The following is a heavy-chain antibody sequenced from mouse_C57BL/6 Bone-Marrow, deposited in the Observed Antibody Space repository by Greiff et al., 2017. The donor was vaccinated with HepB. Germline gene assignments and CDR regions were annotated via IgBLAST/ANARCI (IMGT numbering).Heavy chain of an antibody. CDR2: IDPENGDT. D-gene: IGHD1-1*01. CDR1: GFNIKDDY. Sequence: VQLKESGAELVRPGASVKLSCTASGFNIKDDYMHWVKQRPEQGLEWFGWIDPENGDTEYASKFQGKATITADTSSNTAYLQLSSLTSEDTAVYYCIAYYYGTPFAYWGQGTLVTVSA. CDR3: IAYYYGTPFAY. J-gene: IGHJ3*01. V-gene: IGHV14-4*01.